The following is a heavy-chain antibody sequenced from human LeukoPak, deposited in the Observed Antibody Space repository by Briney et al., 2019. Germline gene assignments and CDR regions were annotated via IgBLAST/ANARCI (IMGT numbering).Heavy chain of an antibody. CDR2: IYPGDSDT. J-gene: IGHJ6*02. CDR3: ARSDQLRWSGEPRRPFYYGMDV. Sequence: GESLKISCQTAGYSFTDYWIGWVRQMPGKGLEWMVIIYPGDSDTSYSPSFQGQVTISADKSIRTAYLQWSLKASDTAIYYCARSDQLRWSGEPRRPFYYGMDVWGQGTTVTVS. D-gene: IGHD3-10*01. V-gene: IGHV5-51*01. CDR1: GYSFTDYW.